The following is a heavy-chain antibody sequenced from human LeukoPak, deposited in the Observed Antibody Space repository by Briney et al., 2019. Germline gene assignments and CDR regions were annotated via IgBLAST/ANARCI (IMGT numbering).Heavy chain of an antibody. Sequence: RPGGSLRLSCAASGFTFSSYWMHWVRQGPGKGVVWVSRANGDGSDTSYADSVKGRFTISRDNAKNTLYLQMNSLRAEDTAVYYCSRSATGGFFDSWGQGTLVTVSS. V-gene: IGHV3-74*01. CDR1: GFTFSSYW. J-gene: IGHJ4*02. CDR3: SRSATGGFFDS. CDR2: ANGDGSDT. D-gene: IGHD2-15*01.